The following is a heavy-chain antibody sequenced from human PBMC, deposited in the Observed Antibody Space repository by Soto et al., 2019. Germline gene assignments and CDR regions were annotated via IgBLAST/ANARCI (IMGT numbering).Heavy chain of an antibody. CDR2: IYYSGST. V-gene: IGHV4-31*03. CDR1: GGSISSGGYY. CDR3: ARARWFGELLEDYYYYYYMDV. D-gene: IGHD3-10*01. Sequence: SETLSLTCTVSGGSISSGGYYWSWIRQHPGKGLEWIGYIYYSGSTYYNPSLKSRVTISVDTSKNQFSLKLSSVTAADTAVYYCARARWFGELLEDYYYYYYMDVWGKGTTVTVSS. J-gene: IGHJ6*03.